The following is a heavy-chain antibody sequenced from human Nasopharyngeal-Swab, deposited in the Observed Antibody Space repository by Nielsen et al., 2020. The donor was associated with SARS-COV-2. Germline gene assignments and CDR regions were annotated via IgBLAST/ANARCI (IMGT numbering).Heavy chain of an antibody. Sequence: VRQAPGKGLEWVSVIYSGGSTYYADSVKGRFTISRDNSKNTLYLQMNSLRAEDTAVYYCARRYGSSWYVGMDVWGQGTTVTVSS. V-gene: IGHV3-66*01. CDR2: IYSGGST. J-gene: IGHJ6*02. CDR3: ARRYGSSWYVGMDV. D-gene: IGHD6-13*01.